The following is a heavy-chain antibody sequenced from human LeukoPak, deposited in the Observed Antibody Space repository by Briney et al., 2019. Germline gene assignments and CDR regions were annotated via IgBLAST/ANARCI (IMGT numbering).Heavy chain of an antibody. CDR1: GYSFPSFW. D-gene: IGHD3-22*01. CDR3: ARLDYYDSSDYEKYHFDS. V-gene: IGHV5-51*01. CDR2: IYPGNSDI. J-gene: IGHJ4*02. Sequence: GDSLKISCKGSGYSFPSFWIGWLRRTPGKGLEWMGIIYPGNSDIRYSPSHQGQVTISADKSTKTAYLQWSSLKASDTAMYYCARLDYYDSSDYEKYHFDSWGQGTLVTVSS.